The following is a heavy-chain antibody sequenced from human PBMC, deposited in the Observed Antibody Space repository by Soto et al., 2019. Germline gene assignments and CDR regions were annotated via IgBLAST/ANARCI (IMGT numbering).Heavy chain of an antibody. CDR1: GYTFTSYY. CDR3: ARDRGLWFGKSHMIFDY. CDR2: INPSGGST. Sequence: QVQLVQSGAEVKKPGASVKVSCKASGYTFTSYYMHWVRQAPGQGLEWMGIINPSGGSTSYAQKFQGRVTMTRDTSTSTVYMELSSLRSEDTAVYYCARDRGLWFGKSHMIFDYWGQGTLVTVSS. V-gene: IGHV1-46*01. D-gene: IGHD3-10*01. J-gene: IGHJ4*02.